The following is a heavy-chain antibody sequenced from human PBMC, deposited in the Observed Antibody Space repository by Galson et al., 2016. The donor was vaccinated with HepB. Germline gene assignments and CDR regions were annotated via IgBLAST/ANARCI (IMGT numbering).Heavy chain of an antibody. V-gene: IGHV3-7*01. CDR3: ARISSSQDYFDY. D-gene: IGHD6-13*01. J-gene: IGHJ4*02. Sequence: SLRLSCAASGFTFSSYWMTWVRQAPGKGLEWVANIKEDGSEKYYVDSVKGRFTISGDNAKNSLYVQMNSLRAEDTAVYYCARISSSQDYFDYWGQGTLVTVSS. CDR2: IKEDGSEK. CDR1: GFTFSSYW.